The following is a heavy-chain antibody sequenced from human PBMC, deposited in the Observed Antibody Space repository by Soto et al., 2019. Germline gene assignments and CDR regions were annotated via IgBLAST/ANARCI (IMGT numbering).Heavy chain of an antibody. J-gene: IGHJ5*02. CDR1: GGSISSSSYY. CDR3: ARHRSYTMVRGVVGWFDP. D-gene: IGHD3-10*01. CDR2: IYYSGST. Sequence: TSETLSLTCTVSGGSISSSSYYWGWIRQPPGKGLEWIGSIYYSGSTYYNPSLKSRVTISVDTSKNQFSLKLSSVTAADTAVYYCARHRSYTMVRGVVGWFDPWGQGTLVTVSS. V-gene: IGHV4-39*01.